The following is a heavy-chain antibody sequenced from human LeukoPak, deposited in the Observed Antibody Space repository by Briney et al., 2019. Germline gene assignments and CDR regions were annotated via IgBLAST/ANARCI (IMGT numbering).Heavy chain of an antibody. CDR2: IKQDGSEK. V-gene: IGHV3-7*01. Sequence: PGGSLRLSCAASGFTFSPYWMSWVRQAPGKGLEWVANIKQDGSEKYYVDSVKGRLTISRDNAKNSLYLQMNSLRAEDTAVYYCARLDYGRIGYWGQGTLVTVSS. J-gene: IGHJ4*02. CDR3: ARLDYGRIGY. D-gene: IGHD4-17*01. CDR1: GFTFSPYW.